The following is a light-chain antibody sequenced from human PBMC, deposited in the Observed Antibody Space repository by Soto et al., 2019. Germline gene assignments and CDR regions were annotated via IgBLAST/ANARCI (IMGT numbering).Light chain of an antibody. J-gene: IGKJ2*01. CDR1: QSISSW. CDR3: HEYISDYLYT. V-gene: IGKV1-5*03. Sequence: DIQMTQSPSTLSASVGDRVTITCRASQSISSWLAGYQQKPGKAPKLLIYKASNLEGGVPSRFSGIGSGTECTLTISSLQPDDFATYYCHEYISDYLYTFGQGTKVEVK. CDR2: KAS.